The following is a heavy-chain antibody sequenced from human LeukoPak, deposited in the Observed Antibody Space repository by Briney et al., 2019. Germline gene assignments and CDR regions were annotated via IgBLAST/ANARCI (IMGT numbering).Heavy chain of an antibody. J-gene: IGHJ4*02. D-gene: IGHD3-10*01. Sequence: GRSLRLSCAASGFTFSSYAMHWVRQAPGKGLEWVAVISYDGGNTYYADSVKGRFTISRDNSKNTLYLQLNSLRAEDTAVYYCARDSTYYYGSGSSGPHYFDYWSQGTLVTVSS. CDR2: ISYDGGNT. CDR1: GFTFSSYA. V-gene: IGHV3-30*01. CDR3: ARDSTYYYGSGSSGPHYFDY.